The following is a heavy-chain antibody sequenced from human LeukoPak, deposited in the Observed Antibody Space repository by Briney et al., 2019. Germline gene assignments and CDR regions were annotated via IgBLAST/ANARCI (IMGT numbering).Heavy chain of an antibody. CDR1: GGTFSSYA. J-gene: IGHJ6*02. V-gene: IGHV1-69*13. CDR2: IIPIFGTA. Sequence: SVKVSCKASGGTFSSYAISWVRQAPGHGLEWMGGIIPIFGTANYAQKFQGRVTITADESTSTAYMELSSLRSEDTAVYYCARDSYIRFLEWLAPTRYYYYGMDVWGQGTTVTVSS. D-gene: IGHD3-3*01. CDR3: ARDSYIRFLEWLAPTRYYYYGMDV.